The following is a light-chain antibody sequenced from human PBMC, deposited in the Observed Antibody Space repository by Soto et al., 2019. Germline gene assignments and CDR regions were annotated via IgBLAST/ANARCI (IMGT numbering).Light chain of an antibody. CDR1: QSVSSSY. V-gene: IGKV3-20*01. J-gene: IGKJ2*01. CDR2: GAS. CDR3: QQYGSSPAYT. Sequence: EIVLTQSPGTLSLSPGERATLSCRASQSVSSSYLAWYQQKPGQAPRLLIYGASSRATGIPDRFSGSGSGTDFTLNISRLEPEDFAVYYCQQYGSSPAYTFGQGNKLEIK.